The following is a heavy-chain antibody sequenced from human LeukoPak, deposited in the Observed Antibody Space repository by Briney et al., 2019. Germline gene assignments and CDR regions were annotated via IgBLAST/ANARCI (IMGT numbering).Heavy chain of an antibody. V-gene: IGHV4-39*07. CDR2: IYYSGST. D-gene: IGHD5-18*01. CDR3: ARGGGYRRYFDY. J-gene: IGHJ4*02. Sequence: SETLSLTCTVSGGSISSSSYYWGWIRQPPGKGLEWIGSIYYSGSTNYNPSLKSRVTISVDTSKNQFSLKLSSVTAADTAVYYCARGGGYRRYFDYWGQGTLVTVSS. CDR1: GGSISSSSYY.